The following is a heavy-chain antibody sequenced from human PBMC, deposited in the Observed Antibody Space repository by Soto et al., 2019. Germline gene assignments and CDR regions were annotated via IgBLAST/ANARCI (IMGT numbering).Heavy chain of an antibody. V-gene: IGHV3-23*01. CDR1: GFTFSSYA. CDR2: ISGDGSST. Sequence: GGSLRLSCAASGFTFSSYAMGWVRQAPGKGLEWVSAISGDGSSTYFADSGKGRFTISRDNSKNTLYLQMNSLRAEDTAVYYCAKDWEFDWPNYYFDYWGQGTLVT. J-gene: IGHJ4*02. D-gene: IGHD3-9*01. CDR3: AKDWEFDWPNYYFDY.